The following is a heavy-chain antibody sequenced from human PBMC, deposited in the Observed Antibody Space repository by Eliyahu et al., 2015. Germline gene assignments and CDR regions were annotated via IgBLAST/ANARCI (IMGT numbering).Heavy chain of an antibody. CDR3: ARLTGGPFDS. Sequence: QVHLQESGPGLVKPSETXSLSCTVSGASSGSXSXSWIRQPPGKGLEWIGYIFHSKNTNYNPSLKSRVTISVDSSKSQVSLEMRSATAADTAVYYCARLTGGPFDSWGQGTLVTVSS. D-gene: IGHD1-14*01. V-gene: IGHV4-59*11. CDR1: GASSGSXS. CDR2: IFHSKNT. J-gene: IGHJ4*02.